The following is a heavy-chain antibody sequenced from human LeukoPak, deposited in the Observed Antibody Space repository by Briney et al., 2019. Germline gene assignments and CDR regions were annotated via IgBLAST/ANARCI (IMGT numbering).Heavy chain of an antibody. CDR1: GFTFSSFW. J-gene: IGHJ4*02. V-gene: IGHV3-7*01. CDR3: ARITTNGYFEY. D-gene: IGHD1-1*01. CDR2: IKYDESEK. Sequence: GGSLRLSCAASGFTFSSFWMGWVRQAPGKGLEWVASIKYDESEKHHVDSVKGRFTISRDDAKNSLYLQMNSLRAEDTAVYFCARITTNGYFEYWGQGTLVTVSS.